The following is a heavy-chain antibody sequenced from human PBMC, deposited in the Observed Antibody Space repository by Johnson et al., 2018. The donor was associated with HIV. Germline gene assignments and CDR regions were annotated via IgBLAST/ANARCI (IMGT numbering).Heavy chain of an antibody. CDR2: IKSKTDGGTT. CDR3: AKDRSMEDAFDV. V-gene: IGHV3-15*01. J-gene: IGHJ3*01. Sequence: VQLVESGGGLVKPGGSLRLSCAASGFTFSNAWMNWVQQAPGKGLEWVGRIKSKTDGGTTDYAAPVKGRFTISRDDSKNTLYLQMNSLKTEDTAVYYCAKDRSMEDAFDVWGQGTMVTVSS. CDR1: GFTFSNAW. D-gene: IGHD1-26*01.